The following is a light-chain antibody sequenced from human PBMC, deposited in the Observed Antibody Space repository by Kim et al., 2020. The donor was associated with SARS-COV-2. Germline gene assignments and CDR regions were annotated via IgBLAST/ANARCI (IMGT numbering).Light chain of an antibody. J-gene: IGLJ2*01. Sequence: SVSPGQTASITCYGDKLGDKYACWYQQKPGQSPVLVIDQDSKRPSGIPERFSGSNSGNTATLTISGTQAMDEADYYCQAWDSSTAVFGGGTQLTVL. V-gene: IGLV3-1*01. CDR3: QAWDSSTAV. CDR1: KLGDKY. CDR2: QDS.